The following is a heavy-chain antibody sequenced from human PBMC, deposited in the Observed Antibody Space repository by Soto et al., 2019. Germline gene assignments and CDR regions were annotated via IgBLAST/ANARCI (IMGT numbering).Heavy chain of an antibody. D-gene: IGHD3-22*01. Sequence: GGSLRLSCAASGFTFDDYAMHWVRQAPGKGLEWVSGISWNSGSIGYADSVKGRFTISRDNAKNSLYLQMNSLRAEDTALYYCAKDIIYDSSGYYSSYAFDIWGQGTMVTVSS. CDR1: GFTFDDYA. V-gene: IGHV3-9*01. CDR2: ISWNSGSI. J-gene: IGHJ3*02. CDR3: AKDIIYDSSGYYSSYAFDI.